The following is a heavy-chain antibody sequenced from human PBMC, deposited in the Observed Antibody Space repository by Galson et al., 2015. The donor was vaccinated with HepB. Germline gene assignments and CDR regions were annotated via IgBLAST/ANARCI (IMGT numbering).Heavy chain of an antibody. J-gene: IGHJ3*02. D-gene: IGHD3-10*01. V-gene: IGHV3-48*01. CDR3: ARDGPYYYGSGSGRGRIRQNAFDI. CDR1: GFTFSSYS. Sequence: SLRLSCAASGFTFSSYSMNWVRQAPGKGLEWVSYISSSSSTIYYADSVKGRFTISRDNAKNSLYLQMNSLRAEDTAVYYCARDGPYYYGSGSGRGRIRQNAFDIWGQRTMVTVSS. CDR2: ISSSSSTI.